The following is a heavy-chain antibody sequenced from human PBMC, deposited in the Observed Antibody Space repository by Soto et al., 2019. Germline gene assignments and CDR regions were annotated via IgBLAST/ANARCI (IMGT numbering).Heavy chain of an antibody. CDR1: GGSFSGYY. CDR3: ARARRVPAAIASKYGMDV. J-gene: IGHJ6*02. D-gene: IGHD2-2*01. Sequence: SETLSLTCAVYGGSFSGYYWSWIRQPPGKGLEWIGEINHSGSTNYNPSLKSRVTISVDTSKNQFSLKLSSVTAADTAVYYCARARRVPAAIASKYGMDVWGQGTTVNVSS. V-gene: IGHV4-34*01. CDR2: INHSGST.